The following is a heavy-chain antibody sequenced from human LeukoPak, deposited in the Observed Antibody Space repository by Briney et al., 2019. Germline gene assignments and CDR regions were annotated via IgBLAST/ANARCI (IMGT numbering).Heavy chain of an antibody. V-gene: IGHV3-48*01. CDR1: GFNFIDYS. CDR2: IGISSGNT. J-gene: IGHJ4*01. D-gene: IGHD5-12*01. CDR3: ARDHRYAFDN. Sequence: GGSLRLSCAASGFNFIDYSMNCVRQAPGKWREWISYIGISSGNTKYSDSVKGRFTISRDKARNSLYMQMNSLRVEDTAVYYCARDHRYAFDNWGHGTLVTVSS.